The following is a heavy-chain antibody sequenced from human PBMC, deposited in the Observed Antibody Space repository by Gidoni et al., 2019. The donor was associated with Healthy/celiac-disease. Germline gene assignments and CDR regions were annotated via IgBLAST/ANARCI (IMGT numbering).Heavy chain of an antibody. D-gene: IGHD3-22*01. Sequence: QVQQVQSGAEVKEPGSSVQVCCKDSGGTLSRHAISWVRQSPGQGLEWLGGLIPIFGTANYAQKFQGRVTITADESTSTAYMELSSLRSDDTAVYYCARESGGYDSSGYFDYWGQGTLVTVSS. V-gene: IGHV1-69*01. CDR2: LIPIFGTA. CDR1: GGTLSRHA. J-gene: IGHJ4*02. CDR3: ARESGGYDSSGYFDY.